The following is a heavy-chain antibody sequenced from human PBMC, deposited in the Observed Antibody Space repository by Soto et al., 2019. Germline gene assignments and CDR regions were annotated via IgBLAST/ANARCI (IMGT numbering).Heavy chain of an antibody. Sequence: GGSLRLSCAATGFMFGTYWMSWVRQAPGKGLEWVANIKHDGNEKYYADSVKGRFTVSRDNVKNFLHLQMSSLRGDDTGVYFCVRATLSWGHYYFRGLDVWGQGTTVTVS. D-gene: IGHD3-22*01. CDR2: IKHDGNEK. CDR1: GFMFGTYW. J-gene: IGHJ6*02. V-gene: IGHV3-7*01. CDR3: VRATLSWGHYYFRGLDV.